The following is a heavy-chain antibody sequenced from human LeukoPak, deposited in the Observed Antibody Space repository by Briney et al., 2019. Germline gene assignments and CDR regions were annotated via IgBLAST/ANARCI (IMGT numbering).Heavy chain of an antibody. CDR1: GFTFSSYW. J-gene: IGHJ4*02. Sequence: PGGSLRLSCAASGFTFSSYWMSWVRQAPGKGLEWVANIKQDGSEKYYVDSVKGRFTISRDNAKNSLYLQMNSLRVEDTAVYYCARGQSTPYSSSSYYFDYWGQGTLVTVSS. CDR2: IKQDGSEK. V-gene: IGHV3-7*01. D-gene: IGHD6-6*01. CDR3: ARGQSTPYSSSSYYFDY.